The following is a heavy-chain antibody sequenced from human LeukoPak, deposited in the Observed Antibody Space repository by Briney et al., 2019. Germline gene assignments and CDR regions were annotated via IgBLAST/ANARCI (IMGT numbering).Heavy chain of an antibody. J-gene: IGHJ4*02. CDR3: ARGVGIWSGYYISHALDY. D-gene: IGHD3-3*01. Sequence: PSETLSLTCAVYGGSFSGYYWSWIRQPPGKGLEWIGEINQSGSNNYNPSLKSRVTISGDTSKNQFSLKLSSVTAADTAVYYCARGVGIWSGYYISHALDYWGQGTLVTVSS. CDR2: INQSGSN. V-gene: IGHV4-34*01. CDR1: GGSFSGYY.